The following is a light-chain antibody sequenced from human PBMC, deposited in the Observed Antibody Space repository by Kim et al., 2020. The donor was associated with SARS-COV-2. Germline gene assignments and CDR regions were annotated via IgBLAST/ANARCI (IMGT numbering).Light chain of an antibody. CDR1: SSDVGGYNY. CDR3: SSYAGGKNLI. V-gene: IGLV2-8*01. Sequence: QSALTQPPSASGSPGQSVTISCTGTSSDVGGYNYVSWYQQHPGKAPKLMIYEVTKRPSGVPDRFSGSKSGNTASLTVSGLQAEDEAPYYCSSYAGGKNLILGGGTQLTVL. CDR2: EVT. J-gene: IGLJ2*01.